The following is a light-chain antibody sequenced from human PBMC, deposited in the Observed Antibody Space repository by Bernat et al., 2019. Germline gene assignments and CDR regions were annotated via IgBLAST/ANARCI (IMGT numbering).Light chain of an antibody. V-gene: IGKV3-20*01. CDR2: DAS. J-gene: IGKJ1*01. Sequence: EIVMTQSPATLSVSPGERATLSCRASQNVHDGYVAWYQQKPGQAPRLLMYDASIRATGTPDRFSGGGSGTDFTLTVSRLEPEDFAVYHCQQYAGSPPTFGQGTKVEIK. CDR1: QNVHDGY. CDR3: QQYAGSPPT.